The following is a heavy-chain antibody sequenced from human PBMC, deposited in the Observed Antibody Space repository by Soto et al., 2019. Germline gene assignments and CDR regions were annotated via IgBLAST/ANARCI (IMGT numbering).Heavy chain of an antibody. CDR2: ITGSGDST. CDR1: GFTFSSYA. D-gene: IGHD1-20*01. J-gene: IGHJ4*02. Sequence: PGGSLRLSCAASGFTFSSYAMNWVRQAPGKGLEWVSVITGSGDSTYYADSVKGRFTISRDNSKNTLYVQMNSLRAEDTAVYYCAKAISGYNDPLDHWGQGTRVTVSS. V-gene: IGHV3-23*01. CDR3: AKAISGYNDPLDH.